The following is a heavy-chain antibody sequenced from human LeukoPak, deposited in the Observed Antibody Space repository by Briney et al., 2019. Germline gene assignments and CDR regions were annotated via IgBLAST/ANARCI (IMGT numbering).Heavy chain of an antibody. D-gene: IGHD1-1*01. CDR3: ARDALADYFDY. Sequence: GGSLRLSCAASGFTVRSNYMSWVRQAPGKGLEWVSVIYSGGSTYYADSVKGRFTISRDNAKNSLYLQMNSLRAEDTAVYYCARDALADYFDYWGQGTLVTVSS. CDR2: IYSGGST. CDR1: GFTVRSNY. J-gene: IGHJ4*02. V-gene: IGHV3-53*01.